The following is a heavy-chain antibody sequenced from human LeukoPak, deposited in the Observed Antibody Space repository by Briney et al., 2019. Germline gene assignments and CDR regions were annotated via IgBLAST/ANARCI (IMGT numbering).Heavy chain of an antibody. Sequence: SETLSLTCTVSGGSNSSGRYYWSWIRQPPGKGLEWIGYIYYSGTTYHNPSLKSRLTISVDTSKNQFSLKLSSVTAADTAVYYCARRGTYDIDAFDIWGQGTMVTVSS. CDR1: GGSNSSGRYY. D-gene: IGHD3-9*01. J-gene: IGHJ3*02. CDR3: ARRGTYDIDAFDI. V-gene: IGHV4-30-4*01. CDR2: IYYSGTT.